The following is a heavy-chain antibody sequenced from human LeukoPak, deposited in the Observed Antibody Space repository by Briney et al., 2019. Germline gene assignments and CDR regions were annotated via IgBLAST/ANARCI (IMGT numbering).Heavy chain of an antibody. Sequence: SVKVSCKASGGTFSSYAISWVRQAPGQGLEWMGGIIPIFGTANYAQKFQGRVTITADESTSTAYMELSSLRSEDTAAYYCARPYYSIQGGAFDIWGQGTMVTVSS. CDR3: ARPYYSIQGGAFDI. CDR1: GGTFSSYA. CDR2: IIPIFGTA. V-gene: IGHV1-69*13. D-gene: IGHD3-22*01. J-gene: IGHJ3*02.